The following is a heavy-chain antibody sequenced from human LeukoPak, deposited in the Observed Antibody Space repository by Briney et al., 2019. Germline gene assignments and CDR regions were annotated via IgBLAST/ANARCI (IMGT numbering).Heavy chain of an antibody. Sequence: GGSLRLSCAASGFTFSSYAMNWVRQAPGKGLEWVSGISGSGDRTYYADSVKGRFTISRDNSKNTLYLQMNSLRAEDTAVYFCAKDTDIYYYYYDMDVWAKGPRSPSP. CDR3: AKDTDIYYYYYDMDV. D-gene: IGHD3-9*01. CDR1: GFTFSSYA. J-gene: IGHJ6*02. V-gene: IGHV3-23*01. CDR2: ISGSGDRT.